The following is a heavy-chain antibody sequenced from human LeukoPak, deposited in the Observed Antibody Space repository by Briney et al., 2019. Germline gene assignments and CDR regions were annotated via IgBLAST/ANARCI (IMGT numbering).Heavy chain of an antibody. D-gene: IGHD3-16*01. CDR3: ASRRLKGAFDI. CDR2: IYYSGAT. J-gene: IGHJ3*02. Sequence: SETLSLTCTVSGGSVSSDSGYWSVIRQPPGKGLEWIAYIYYSGATNYNPSLKSRVTILIDTSKNQFSLKLSSVTAADTAVYYCASRRLKGAFDIWGQGTMVTVSS. CDR1: GGSVSSDSGY. V-gene: IGHV4-61*01.